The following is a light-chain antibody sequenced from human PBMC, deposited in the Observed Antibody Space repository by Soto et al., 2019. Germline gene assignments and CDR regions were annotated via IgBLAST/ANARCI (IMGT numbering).Light chain of an antibody. CDR1: QSLLHSNGNIY. Sequence: DIVLTQSPLSLPVTPGEPASISCRSSQSLLHSNGNIYLAWYLQKPGQSSQLLITLGSIRANGVPDRLSGSSSGTDFTLNMTRVEAEDVGVYYCMKAIQAPRTFVLGTKVEMK. V-gene: IGKV2-28*01. J-gene: IGKJ1*01. CDR2: LGS. CDR3: MKAIQAPRT.